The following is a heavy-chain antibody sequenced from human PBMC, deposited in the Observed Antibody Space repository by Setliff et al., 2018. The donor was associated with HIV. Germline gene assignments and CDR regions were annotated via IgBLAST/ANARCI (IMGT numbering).Heavy chain of an antibody. J-gene: IGHJ4*02. CDR2: IKEDGSEK. CDR3: TRDAQ. V-gene: IGHV3-7*01. CDR1: GFTFSSYW. Sequence: GGSLRLSCAGSGFTFSSYWMSWVRQAPGKGLEWVASIKEDGSEKHYVDFVKGRFSISRDNAKNSLYLKMNSLRGDDTAFYYCTRDAQWGQGILVSVSS.